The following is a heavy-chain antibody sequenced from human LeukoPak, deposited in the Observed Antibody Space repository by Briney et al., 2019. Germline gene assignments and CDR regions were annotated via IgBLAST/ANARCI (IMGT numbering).Heavy chain of an antibody. J-gene: IGHJ4*02. Sequence: GGSLRLSCAASGFTFSSYSMNWVRQAPGKGLEWVSCISKSSSYIDYAGSVKGRFTISRDNAKNSLYLQMNSLRAEDTAVYYCASSYCSGGSCYAFDYWGQGTLVTASS. D-gene: IGHD2-15*01. V-gene: IGHV3-21*01. CDR1: GFTFSSYS. CDR3: ASSYCSGGSCYAFDY. CDR2: ISKSSSYI.